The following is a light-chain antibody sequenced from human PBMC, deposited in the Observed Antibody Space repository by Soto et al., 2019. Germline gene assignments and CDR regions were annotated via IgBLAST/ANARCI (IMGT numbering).Light chain of an antibody. CDR2: GSS. CDR3: QQYGSSYT. J-gene: IGKJ2*01. Sequence: EIGLTQSPGTLSLSPGERATLSCRASQSVSSNYLAWYQQKPGQAPRLLIYGSSSRATGIPDRFSGSGSGTDFTLTISRLEPEDFAVYYCQQYGSSYTFGQGTELEIK. CDR1: QSVSSNY. V-gene: IGKV3-20*01.